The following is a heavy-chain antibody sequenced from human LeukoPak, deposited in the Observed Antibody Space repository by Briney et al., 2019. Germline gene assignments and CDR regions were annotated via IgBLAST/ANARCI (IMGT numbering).Heavy chain of an antibody. Sequence: GASVKVSYKASGGTFSSYAISWVRQAPGQGLEWMGRIIPIFGTANYAQKLQGRVTITTDESTSTAYLELSSLRSEDTAVYYCATYIWGSYRYTRFDYWGQGTLVTVSS. CDR3: ATYIWGSYRYTRFDY. CDR2: IIPIFGTA. D-gene: IGHD3-16*02. J-gene: IGHJ4*02. V-gene: IGHV1-69*05. CDR1: GGTFSSYA.